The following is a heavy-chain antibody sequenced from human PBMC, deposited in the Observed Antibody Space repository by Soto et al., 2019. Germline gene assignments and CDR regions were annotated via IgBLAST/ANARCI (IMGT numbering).Heavy chain of an antibody. V-gene: IGHV3-33*01. CDR3: ARDAKYYDILTGSPSSY. J-gene: IGHJ4*02. CDR2: IWYDGSNK. D-gene: IGHD3-9*01. Sequence: LRLSCAASGFTFSSYGMHWVRQAPGKGLEWVAVIWYDGSNKYYADSVKGRFTISRDNSKNTLYLQMNSLRAEDTAVYYCARDAKYYDILTGSPSSYWGQGTLVTVSS. CDR1: GFTFSSYG.